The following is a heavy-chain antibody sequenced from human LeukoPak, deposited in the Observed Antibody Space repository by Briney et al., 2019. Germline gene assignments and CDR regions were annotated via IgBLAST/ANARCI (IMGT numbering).Heavy chain of an antibody. CDR3: ARSSTGSYYYMDV. CDR1: GFTFSSYG. D-gene: IGHD2-2*01. Sequence: PGGSLRLSCVASGFTFSSYGMHWVRQAPGKGLEWVAVIWYGGSNKYYADSVKGRFTISRDNSKNTLYLQMNSLRAEDTAVYYCARSSTGSYYYMDVWGKGTTVTVSS. V-gene: IGHV3-33*08. J-gene: IGHJ6*03. CDR2: IWYGGSNK.